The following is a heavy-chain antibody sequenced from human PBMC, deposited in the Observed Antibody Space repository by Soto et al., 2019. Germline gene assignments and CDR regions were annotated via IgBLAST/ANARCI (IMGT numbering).Heavy chain of an antibody. CDR1: VGIVSRSR. J-gene: IGHJ4*02. CDR2: INSGSTSV. V-gene: IGHV3-48*01. CDR3: ASSASPDAY. Sequence: LSCVGRVGIVSRSRLYWVRRAPGKGLEWISYINSGSTSVFYADSVKGRFSISRDNAKNSLYLQMNSLRAEDTAVYYCASSASPDAYWGQGTLVTVSS. D-gene: IGHD1-26*01.